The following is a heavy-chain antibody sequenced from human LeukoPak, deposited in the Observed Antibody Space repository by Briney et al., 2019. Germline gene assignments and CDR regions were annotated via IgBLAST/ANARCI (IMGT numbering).Heavy chain of an antibody. Sequence: GGSLRLSCAASGFTFSSYSMNWVRQAPGKGLEWVSYISSSSSTIYYADSVKGRFTISRDSSKNTLYLQMNSLRAEDTAVYSCAKDLGSSPPGDFWGQGTLVTVSS. V-gene: IGHV3-48*01. CDR2: ISSSSSTI. CDR3: AKDLGSSPPGDF. D-gene: IGHD6-6*01. CDR1: GFTFSSYS. J-gene: IGHJ4*02.